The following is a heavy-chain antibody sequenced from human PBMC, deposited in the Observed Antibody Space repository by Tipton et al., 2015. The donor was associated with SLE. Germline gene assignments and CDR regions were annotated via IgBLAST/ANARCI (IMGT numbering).Heavy chain of an antibody. CDR3: ASTWFGELSSNAFDI. Sequence: TLSLTCTVSGGSISSSRYYWGWIRQPPGKGLEWIGSIYHSGTAYYNPSLKSRVTISVDTSKNQISLKLSSVTAADTAVYYCASTWFGELSSNAFDIWGQGTMVTVSS. J-gene: IGHJ3*02. D-gene: IGHD3-10*01. CDR1: GGSISSSRYY. V-gene: IGHV4-39*07. CDR2: IYHSGTA.